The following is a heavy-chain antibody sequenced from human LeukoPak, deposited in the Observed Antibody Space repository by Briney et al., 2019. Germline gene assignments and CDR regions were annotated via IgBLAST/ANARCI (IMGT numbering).Heavy chain of an antibody. CDR1: GGSISSYY. J-gene: IGHJ4*02. CDR3: ARVSGYDPPYYFDY. D-gene: IGHD5-12*01. CDR2: IYYSGST. V-gene: IGHV4-59*01. Sequence: TSETLSLTCTVSGGSISSYYWSWIRQPPGKGLEWIGYIYYSGSTNYNPSLKSRVTISVDTSKDQFSLKLSSVTAADTAVYYCARVSGYDPPYYFDYWGQGTLVTVSS.